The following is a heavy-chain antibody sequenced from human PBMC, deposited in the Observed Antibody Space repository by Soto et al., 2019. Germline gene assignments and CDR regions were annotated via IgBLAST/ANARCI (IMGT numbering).Heavy chain of an antibody. CDR3: ARVEGVRGVEGGWFDP. CDR1: SGSISSSNW. V-gene: IGHV4-4*03. J-gene: IGHJ5*02. Sequence: LRKTLSLTCAVSSGSISSSNWWSWVRQPPGKGLEWIGEIYHSGSTNYNPSLKSRVTISVDKSKNQFSLKLSSMTAADTAVYYCARVEGVRGVEGGWFDPWGQGTLVTVSS. D-gene: IGHD3-10*01. CDR2: IYHSGST.